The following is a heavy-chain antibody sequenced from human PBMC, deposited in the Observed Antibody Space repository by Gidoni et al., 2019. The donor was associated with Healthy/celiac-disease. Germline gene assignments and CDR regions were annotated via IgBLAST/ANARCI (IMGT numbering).Heavy chain of an antibody. CDR2: INSDGSST. CDR3: ARAWNYAFDY. CDR1: TFPFSTYW. J-gene: IGHJ4*02. V-gene: IGHV3-74*01. Sequence: EVQLVESGGGLVQTGGSLRLSCAASTFPFSTYWMHWVRQAPGKGLVWVSRINSDGSSTNYADSVKGRFTISRDNAKNTLYLQMNSLRAEDTAVYYCARAWNYAFDYWGQGTLVTVSS. D-gene: IGHD1-7*01.